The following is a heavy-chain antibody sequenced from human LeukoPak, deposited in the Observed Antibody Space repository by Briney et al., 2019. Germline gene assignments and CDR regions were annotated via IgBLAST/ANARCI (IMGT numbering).Heavy chain of an antibody. J-gene: IGHJ4*02. Sequence: GGSLKLSCAASGFSFSTYAMSWVRQAPGLGLEWVSSISNGGATTYYADSVKDRFTITRDNSKNTVHLQMYSLRGEDTAIYYCGQGGAIWTNWGQGTLVTVSS. CDR1: GFSFSTYA. V-gene: IGHV3-23*01. CDR2: ISNGGATT. D-gene: IGHD3/OR15-3a*01. CDR3: GQGGAIWTN.